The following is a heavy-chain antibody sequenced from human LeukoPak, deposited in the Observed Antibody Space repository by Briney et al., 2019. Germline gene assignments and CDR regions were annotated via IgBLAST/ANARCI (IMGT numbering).Heavy chain of an antibody. CDR3: ATFSLYDSSGYSLYYYGMDV. V-gene: IGHV3-23*01. CDR2: ISGSGGST. D-gene: IGHD3-22*01. Sequence: GGSLRLSCAASGFTFSSYAMSWVRQAPGKGLEWVTAISGSGGSTYYADSVKGRFTISRDNSKNTLYLQMNSLRAEDTAVYYCATFSLYDSSGYSLYYYGMDVWGQGTTVTVSS. CDR1: GFTFSSYA. J-gene: IGHJ6*02.